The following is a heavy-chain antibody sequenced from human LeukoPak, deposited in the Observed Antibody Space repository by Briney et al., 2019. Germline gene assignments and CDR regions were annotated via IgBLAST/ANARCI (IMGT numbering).Heavy chain of an antibody. D-gene: IGHD3-10*01. V-gene: IGHV3-53*01. Sequence: GGSLRLSCATSGFSVSDNYMTWVRQAPGKGLEWVSVIYRGGSTYYTDSVKGRFTISRDNSKNMVYLQMYSLRVEDTAVYYCARGGGYGSGNHHRGGAFDIWGQGTMVTVSS. J-gene: IGHJ3*02. CDR2: IYRGGST. CDR1: GFSVSDNY. CDR3: ARGGGYGSGNHHRGGAFDI.